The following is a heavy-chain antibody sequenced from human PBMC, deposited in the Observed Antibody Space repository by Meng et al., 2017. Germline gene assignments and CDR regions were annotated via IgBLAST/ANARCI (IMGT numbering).Heavy chain of an antibody. J-gene: IGHJ4*02. CDR1: VFSLSTSGVG. Sequence: QLPLHAPGPTLVNPTPTRTLARPFSVFSLSTSGVGVGCIRPPPGKALEWLALIYWDDDKRYSPSLKSRLTTTKDTSKNQVVLTMTNMDPVDTATYYCAHSTLGYYDSSGPYFDYWGQGTLVTVSS. CDR3: AHSTLGYYDSSGPYFDY. V-gene: IGHV2-5*02. CDR2: IYWDDDK. D-gene: IGHD3-22*01.